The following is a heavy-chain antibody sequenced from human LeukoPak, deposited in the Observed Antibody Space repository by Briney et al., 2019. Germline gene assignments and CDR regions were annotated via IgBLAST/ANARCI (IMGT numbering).Heavy chain of an antibody. D-gene: IGHD1-26*01. J-gene: IGHJ5*02. CDR2: INHSGST. V-gene: IGHV4-34*01. Sequence: PSGTLSLTCAVYGGSFSGYYWSWIRQPPGKGLEWIGEINHSGSTNYNPSLKSRVTISVDTSKNQFSLKLSSVTAADTAVYYCASSPHPPTIGSWFDPWGQGTLVTVSS. CDR3: ASSPHPPTIGSWFDP. CDR1: GGSFSGYY.